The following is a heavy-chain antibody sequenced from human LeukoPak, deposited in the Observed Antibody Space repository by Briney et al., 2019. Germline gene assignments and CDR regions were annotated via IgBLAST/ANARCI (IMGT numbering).Heavy chain of an antibody. D-gene: IGHD3-22*01. CDR3: ARDRYYDSSGPQTGYYYGMDV. Sequence: GGSLRLSCAASGFTFSSYAMHWVRQAPGKGLEWVAVISYDGSNKYYADYVKGRFTISRDNSKNTLYLQMNSLRAEDTAVYYCARDRYYDSSGPQTGYYYGMDVWGQGTTVTVSS. CDR2: ISYDGSNK. V-gene: IGHV3-30*04. J-gene: IGHJ6*02. CDR1: GFTFSSYA.